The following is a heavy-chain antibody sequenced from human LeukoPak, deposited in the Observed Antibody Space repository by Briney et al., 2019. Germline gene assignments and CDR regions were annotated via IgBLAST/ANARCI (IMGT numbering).Heavy chain of an antibody. CDR2: INSDGRGT. D-gene: IGHD3-22*01. CDR1: GFTFSSYW. V-gene: IGHV3-74*01. J-gene: IGHJ4*02. CDR3: ACDRDYYDSSGYYNY. Sequence: GGSLRLSCAASGFTFSSYWMHWVRQAPGKGLVWVSRINSDGRGTIYADSVQGRFTISRDNAKNTLYLQMNSLRAEDTAVYYCACDRDYYDSSGYYNYWGQGTLVTVSS.